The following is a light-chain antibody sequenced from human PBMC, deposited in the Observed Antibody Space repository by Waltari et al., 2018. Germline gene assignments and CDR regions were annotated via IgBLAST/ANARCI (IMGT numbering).Light chain of an antibody. CDR1: SSDVGSYNL. Sequence: QSALTQPASVSGSPGQSITISCTGTSSDVGSYNLVSWYQQHPGKAPKLIIYEGSKRLSGVSNRFSGSKSGNTASLTISGLQAEDEADYYCCSYAGSSIVVFGGGTKLTVL. V-gene: IGLV2-23*01. CDR3: CSYAGSSIVV. CDR2: EGS. J-gene: IGLJ2*01.